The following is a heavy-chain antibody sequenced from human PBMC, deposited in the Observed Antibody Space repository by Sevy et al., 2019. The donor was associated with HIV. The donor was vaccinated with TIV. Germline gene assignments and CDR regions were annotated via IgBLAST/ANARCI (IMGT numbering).Heavy chain of an antibody. D-gene: IGHD6-6*01. J-gene: IGHJ6*02. V-gene: IGHV1-69*13. Sequence: ASVKVSCKASGDTFNSDAINWVRQAPGQGLEWMGGIIPILATKKHAQKFQGRVTITADESTSTAYIGLSSLRSEDTAVYYCARSRPQVGWEVLVHYFYGMDVWGQGTTVTVSS. CDR2: IIPILATK. CDR1: GDTFNSDA. CDR3: ARSRPQVGWEVLVHYFYGMDV.